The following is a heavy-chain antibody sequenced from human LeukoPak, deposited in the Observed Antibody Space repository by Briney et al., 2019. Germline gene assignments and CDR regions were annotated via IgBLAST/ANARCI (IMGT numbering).Heavy chain of an antibody. CDR3: AKDIWSSSGSGY. CDR2: IRYDGSKK. J-gene: IGHJ4*02. CDR1: GFTFSGYG. V-gene: IGHV3-30*02. Sequence: GGSLRLSCAASGFTFSGYGMHWVRQAPGKGLEWVAFIRYDGSKKYYADSVKGRFTISRDNSKNTLYLQMNSLRAEDTALYYCAKDIWSSSGSGYWGQGTLVTVSS. D-gene: IGHD6-19*01.